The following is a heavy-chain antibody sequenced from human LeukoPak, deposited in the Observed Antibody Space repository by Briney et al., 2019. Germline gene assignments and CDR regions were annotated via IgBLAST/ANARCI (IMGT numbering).Heavy chain of an antibody. V-gene: IGHV1-2*02. CDR1: GYTFTGYY. CDR3: ARALYSSGWVPFDY. D-gene: IGHD6-19*01. Sequence: ASVKVSCKASGYTFTGYYMHWVRQAPGQGLEWMGWINPNSGGTNYAQKFQGRVTMTRDTSISTAYMELSRLRSDDTAVYYCARALYSSGWVPFDYWGQGTLVTVSS. J-gene: IGHJ4*02. CDR2: INPNSGGT.